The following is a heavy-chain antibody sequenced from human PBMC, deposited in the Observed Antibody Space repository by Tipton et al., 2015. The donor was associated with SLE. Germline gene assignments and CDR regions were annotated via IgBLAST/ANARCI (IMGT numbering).Heavy chain of an antibody. Sequence: LRLSCIVSGGSISSANYYWGWIRQPPGKGLEWIGEIDHGGSTNYRPSLESRVTISLDPSKNQFSLTLSSVTAADTAVYYCARLGHFHWNDIHFRALRGRIDSWGQGTLVTVSP. J-gene: IGHJ4*02. CDR1: GGSISSANYY. V-gene: IGHV4-39*07. D-gene: IGHD1-1*01. CDR2: IDHGGST. CDR3: ARLGHFHWNDIHFRALRGRIDS.